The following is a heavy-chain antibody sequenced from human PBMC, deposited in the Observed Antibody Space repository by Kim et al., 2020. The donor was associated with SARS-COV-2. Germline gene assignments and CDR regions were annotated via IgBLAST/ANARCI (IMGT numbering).Heavy chain of an antibody. V-gene: IGHV1-69*13. D-gene: IGHD6-13*01. CDR1: GGTFSSYA. CDR3: ARQSSSWYRNPLDNWFDP. Sequence: SVKVSCKASGGTFSSYAISWVRQAPGQGLEWMGGIIPIFGTANYAQKFQGRVTITADESTSTAYMELSSLRSEDTAVYYCARQSSSWYRNPLDNWFDPWGQGTLVTVSS. CDR2: IIPIFGTA. J-gene: IGHJ5*02.